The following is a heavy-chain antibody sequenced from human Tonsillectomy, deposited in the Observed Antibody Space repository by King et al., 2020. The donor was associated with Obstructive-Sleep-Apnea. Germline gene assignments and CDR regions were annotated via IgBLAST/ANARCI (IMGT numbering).Heavy chain of an antibody. CDR2: IHYSGST. J-gene: IGHJ5*02. CDR3: ARRITYGSGKSGGWVDP. Sequence: VQLQESGPGLVRPSQTLSLTCTVSGGSISSGGYYWTWIRQYPGKGLEWIGYIHYSGSTYYNPSLKSRVSISVDTSKNQFSLNLSSVTAADTAVYYCARRITYGSGKSGGWVDPGGQGTLVTVSS. CDR1: GGSISSGGYY. D-gene: IGHD3-10*01. V-gene: IGHV4-31*03.